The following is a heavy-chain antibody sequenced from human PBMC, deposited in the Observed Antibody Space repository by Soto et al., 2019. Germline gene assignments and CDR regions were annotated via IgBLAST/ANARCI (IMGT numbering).Heavy chain of an antibody. CDR1: GFTFDDYN. CDR3: ARDLDYYDSSGQY. V-gene: IGHV3-21*01. J-gene: IGHJ4*02. CDR2: ISSSSSYI. D-gene: IGHD3-22*01. Sequence: PGGSLRLSCAASGFTFDDYNMNWVRQAPGRGLEWVSSISSSSSYIYYADSVKGRFTISRDNAKNSLYLQMNSLRAEDTAVYYCARDLDYYDSSGQYWGQGTLVTVSS.